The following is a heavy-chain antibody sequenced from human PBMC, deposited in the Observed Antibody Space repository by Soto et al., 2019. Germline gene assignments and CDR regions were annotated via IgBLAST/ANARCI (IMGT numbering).Heavy chain of an antibody. CDR1: GFTFSSNA. CDR3: ARGHSRQFLVWLLDNWFDT. D-gene: IGHD3-3*01. CDR2: ISYDGSNK. Sequence: GRSLRLSCAASGFTFSSNAMHWVRQAPGKGMEWVAVISYDGSNKYYADSVKGRFTSTRDNSKNTLYLQMTSRSAEDTAVYYCARGHSRQFLVWLLDNWFDTWGQGTLVTVSS. V-gene: IGHV3-30-3*01. J-gene: IGHJ5*02.